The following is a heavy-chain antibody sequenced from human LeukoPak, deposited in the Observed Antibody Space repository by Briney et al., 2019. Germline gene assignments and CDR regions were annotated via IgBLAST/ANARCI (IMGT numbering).Heavy chain of an antibody. V-gene: IGHV3-53*01. CDR3: ARGPRGFDP. CDR2: IYIGGGT. CDR1: GFTVTSND. J-gene: IGHJ5*02. Sequence: GGSLRLSCEASGFTVTSNDMSWVRQAPGKGLEWVSVIYIGGGTDYADSVKGRFTISRDNSKNTLYLQMNSLRAEDTAVYYCARGPRGFDPWGQGTLVTASS.